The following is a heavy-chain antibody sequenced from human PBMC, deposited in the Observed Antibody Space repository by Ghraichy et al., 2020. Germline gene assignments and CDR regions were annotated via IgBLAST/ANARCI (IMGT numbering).Heavy chain of an antibody. V-gene: IGHV3-74*01. D-gene: IGHD3-22*01. J-gene: IGHJ4*02. CDR3: ARVLDKDSSGYSV. CDR2: INSDGTTT. Sequence: GGSLRLSCVASGFTFSAYWMHWVRQVPGKGLVWVARINSDGTTTAYADSVKGRFTISRDNAKNTLYLQMNNLRVEDTAIYSCARVLDKDSSGYSVWGQGTLVTVSS. CDR1: GFTFSAYW.